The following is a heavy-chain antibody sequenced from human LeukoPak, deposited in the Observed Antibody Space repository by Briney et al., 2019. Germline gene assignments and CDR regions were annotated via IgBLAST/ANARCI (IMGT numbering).Heavy chain of an antibody. CDR2: IIPTLGTA. Sequence: ASVKVSCKASGGTFSSYAISCVRQAPGQGLEWMGVIIPTLGTANYAQKFQGRVTITTDESTRTAYKGLSSLRSEDTAVYYCARDMFAVHYRGRSGAFDIWGQGTMVTVSS. D-gene: IGHD3-10*02. J-gene: IGHJ3*02. CDR3: ARDMFAVHYRGRSGAFDI. CDR1: GGTFSSYA. V-gene: IGHV1-69*05.